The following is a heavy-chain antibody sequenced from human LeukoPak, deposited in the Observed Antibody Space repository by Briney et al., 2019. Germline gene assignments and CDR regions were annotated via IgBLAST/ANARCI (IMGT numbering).Heavy chain of an antibody. V-gene: IGHV3-23*01. Sequence: GGSLRLSCAASGFTFSSYAMSWVRQAPGKGLEWVSAISGSGGSTYYADSVKGRSTIPRDNSKNTLYLQMNSLRAEDTAVYYCAKDYTEPPYYYYYYYMDVWGKGTTVTVSS. CDR1: GFTFSSYA. J-gene: IGHJ6*03. D-gene: IGHD1-14*01. CDR3: AKDYTEPPYYYYYYYMDV. CDR2: ISGSGGST.